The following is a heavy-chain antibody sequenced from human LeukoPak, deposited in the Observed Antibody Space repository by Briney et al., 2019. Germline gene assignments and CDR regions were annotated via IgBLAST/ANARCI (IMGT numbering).Heavy chain of an antibody. CDR3: ARVRAARHTEVDY. Sequence: PSETLSLTCTVSGGSISSGDYYWSWIRQPPGKGLEWFGYIYYSGSTYYNPSLKSRVTISVDTSKNQFSLKLSSVTAADTAVYYCARVRAARHTEVDYWGQGTLVTVSS. CDR2: IYYSGST. J-gene: IGHJ4*02. CDR1: GGSISSGDYY. D-gene: IGHD6-6*01. V-gene: IGHV4-30-4*08.